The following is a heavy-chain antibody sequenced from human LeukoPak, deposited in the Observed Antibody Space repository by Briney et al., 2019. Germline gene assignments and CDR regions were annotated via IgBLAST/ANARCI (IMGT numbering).Heavy chain of an antibody. CDR2: ISSSGSFI. V-gene: IGHV3-21*05. CDR3: ARDVRPCSGDNCYSKDAFDI. CDR1: GFTFNKYW. Sequence: GGSLRLSCAASGFTFNKYWMTWVRQAPGKGLEWISYISSSGSFIYYADSVKGRFTISRDNAKDSLYLQMNSLRGEDTAVYYCARDVRPCSGDNCYSKDAFDIWGQGTMVTVSS. D-gene: IGHD2-15*01. J-gene: IGHJ3*02.